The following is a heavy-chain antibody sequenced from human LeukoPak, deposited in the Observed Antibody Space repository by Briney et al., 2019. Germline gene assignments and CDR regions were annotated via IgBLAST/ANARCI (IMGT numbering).Heavy chain of an antibody. J-gene: IGHJ4*02. CDR3: ARDHKDCSGGSCYFVSWMLDY. D-gene: IGHD2-15*01. V-gene: IGHV7-4-1*02. Sequence: GASVKVSCKASGYTFTSYAMNWVRQAPGQGLEWMGWINTNTGNPTYAQGFTGRSVFSLDTSVSTAYLQISSLKAEDTAVYYCARDHKDCSGGSCYFVSWMLDYWGQGTLVTVSS. CDR1: GYTFTSYA. CDR2: INTNTGNP.